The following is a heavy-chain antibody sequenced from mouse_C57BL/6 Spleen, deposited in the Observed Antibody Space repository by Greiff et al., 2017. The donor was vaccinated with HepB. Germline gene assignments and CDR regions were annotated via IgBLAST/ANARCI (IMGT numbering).Heavy chain of an antibody. CDR3: ARSDYYGSSDWYFDV. V-gene: IGHV14-3*01. Sequence: VQLQQSVAELVRPGASVKLSCTASGFNIKNTYMHWVKQRLEQGLEWIGRIDPANGNTNYAPKFQGKATITADTSSNTTYLQLSSLTSEDTAIYYCARSDYYGSSDWYFDVWGTGTTVTVST. CDR2: IDPANGNT. J-gene: IGHJ1*03. D-gene: IGHD1-1*01. CDR1: GFNIKNTY.